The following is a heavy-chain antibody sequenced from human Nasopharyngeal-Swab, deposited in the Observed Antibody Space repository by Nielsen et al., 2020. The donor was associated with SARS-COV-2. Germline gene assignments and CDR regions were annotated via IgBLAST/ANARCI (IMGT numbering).Heavy chain of an antibody. V-gene: IGHV1-46*02. Sequence: ASVKVSCKAPGYIFNDHFIHWVRQAPGHGLEWMGIINPSGTSTTHAQRFQGRVTMTRETSTSTVHMELSSLRSGDTAVYYCARAAIDQHFDLWGPGTLVTVSS. J-gene: IGHJ4*02. CDR2: INPSGTST. CDR3: ARAAIDQHFDL. D-gene: IGHD5-24*01. CDR1: GYIFNDHF.